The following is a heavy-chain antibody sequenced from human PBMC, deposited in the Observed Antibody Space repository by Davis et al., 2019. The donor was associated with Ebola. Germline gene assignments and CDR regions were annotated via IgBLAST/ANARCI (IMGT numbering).Heavy chain of an antibody. CDR1: GYSFTSYW. J-gene: IGHJ5*02. Sequence: GESLKTPCKGSGYSFTSYWISWVRQMPGKGLEWMGRIDPSDSYTNYSPSFQGYVTISADKSISTAYLQWSSLKASDTAMYYCARHVRYSSSRGWLLDWFDPWGQGTLVTVSS. CDR3: ARHVRYSSSRGWLLDWFDP. V-gene: IGHV5-10-1*01. CDR2: IDPSDSYT. D-gene: IGHD6-13*01.